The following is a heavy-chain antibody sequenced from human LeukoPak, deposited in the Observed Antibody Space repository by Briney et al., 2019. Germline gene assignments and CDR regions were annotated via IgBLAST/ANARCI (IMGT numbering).Heavy chain of an antibody. D-gene: IGHD3-22*01. Sequence: SGGSLRLSCAASGFTFNNYWMHWVRQAPGKGLVWVSRINPDGRSTNYADSVKGRFTISRDNAKNTLYLQMNSLRAEDTAIYYCARVDGSGNSIFDYWGQGTLVPVCS. J-gene: IGHJ4*02. CDR1: GFTFNNYW. CDR2: INPDGRST. CDR3: ARVDGSGNSIFDY. V-gene: IGHV3-74*01.